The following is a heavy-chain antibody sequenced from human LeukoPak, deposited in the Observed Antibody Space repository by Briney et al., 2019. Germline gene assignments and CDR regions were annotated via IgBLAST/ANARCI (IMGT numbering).Heavy chain of an antibody. D-gene: IGHD6-13*01. Sequence: GASVKVSCKASGYTFTSYGISWVRQAPGQGLEWMGWISAYNGNTNYAQKLQGRVTMTTDTSTSTAYMELRSLRSDDTAVYYCARALYGMQGYSSSWRDAFDIWGQGTMVTVSS. V-gene: IGHV1-18*01. J-gene: IGHJ3*02. CDR3: ARALYGMQGYSSSWRDAFDI. CDR2: ISAYNGNT. CDR1: GYTFTSYG.